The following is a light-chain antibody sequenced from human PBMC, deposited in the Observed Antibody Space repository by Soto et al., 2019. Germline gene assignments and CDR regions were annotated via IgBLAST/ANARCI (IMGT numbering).Light chain of an antibody. CDR1: QNVDSNY. CDR2: GAS. Sequence: EIVLTHSPGPLSLSRRESATPPCRASQNVDSNYLAWYQQKPGQAPRIIIFGASGRATGIPDRFSGSGSGTDFTLTISRLEPEDFAVYYCQQYGSLSWTFGQGTKVDI. V-gene: IGKV3-20*01. CDR3: QQYGSLSWT. J-gene: IGKJ1*01.